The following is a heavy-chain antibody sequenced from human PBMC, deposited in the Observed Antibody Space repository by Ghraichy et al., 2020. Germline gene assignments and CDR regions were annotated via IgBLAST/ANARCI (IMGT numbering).Heavy chain of an antibody. Sequence: TLSLTCTVSGDSISDYIWNWIRQPAGKGLEWIGRILPSGNTNYNPSLESRVTVSKVTSKNQFSLRLTSVTAADTAVYYCARTSTIFGVVSFHPWGQGILVTVSS. V-gene: IGHV4-4*07. CDR2: ILPSGNT. D-gene: IGHD3-3*01. CDR3: ARTSTIFGVVSFHP. CDR1: GDSISDYI. J-gene: IGHJ5*02.